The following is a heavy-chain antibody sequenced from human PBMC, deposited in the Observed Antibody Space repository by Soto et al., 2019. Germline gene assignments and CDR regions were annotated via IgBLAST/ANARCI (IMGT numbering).Heavy chain of an antibody. V-gene: IGHV4-59*01. CDR3: AKKGGYSYSVHADYFDY. Sequence: SETLSLTCTVSGGSISSYYWSWIRQPPGKGLEWIGYIYYSGSTNYNPSLKSRVTISVDTSKNQFSLKLSSVTSLTSEDTAIYYCAKKGGYSYSVHADYFDYWGQGTLVTVS. D-gene: IGHD5-18*01. J-gene: IGHJ4*02. CDR1: GGSISSYY. CDR2: IYYSGST.